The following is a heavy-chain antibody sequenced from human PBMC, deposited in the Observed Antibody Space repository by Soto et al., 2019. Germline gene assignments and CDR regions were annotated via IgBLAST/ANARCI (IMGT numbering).Heavy chain of an antibody. D-gene: IGHD6-13*01. Sequence: SETLSLTCTVSGGSISSYYWSWIRQPPGKGLEWIGYIYYSGSTNYNPSLKSRVTISVDTSKNQFSLKLSSVTAADTAVYYCARSSAAAWYEDYYGMDVWGQGTTVTVSS. J-gene: IGHJ6*02. CDR1: GGSISSYY. CDR2: IYYSGST. CDR3: ARSSAAAWYEDYYGMDV. V-gene: IGHV4-59*01.